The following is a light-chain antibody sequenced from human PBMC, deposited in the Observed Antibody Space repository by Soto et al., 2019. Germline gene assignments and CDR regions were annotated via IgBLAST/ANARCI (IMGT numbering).Light chain of an antibody. CDR2: AAS. CDR1: QRTRRW. CDR3: QQYNSYPPT. J-gene: IGKJ5*01. Sequence: APSPGALSSPLPSKLPLPFLARQRTRRWLTWYQQKTGKAPKLLIYAASSGESGVPPRFSGSGSGTEFTLTISSLQPDDFATYYCQQYNSYPPTFGQGTRLEIK. V-gene: IGKV1-5*01.